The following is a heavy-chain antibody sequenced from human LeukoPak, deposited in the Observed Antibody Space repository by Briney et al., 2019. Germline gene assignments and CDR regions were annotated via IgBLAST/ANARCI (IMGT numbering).Heavy chain of an antibody. CDR2: ITHSGST. Sequence: PSETLSLTCAVYGGSFSGYYWSWIRQPPGKGLEWIGEITHSGSTNYNPSLKSRVTISVDPSKNQSSLKLSSVTAADTAVYYCARGGPAPVYYMDVWGKGTTVTVSS. D-gene: IGHD1-14*01. V-gene: IGHV4-34*01. J-gene: IGHJ6*03. CDR3: ARGGPAPVYYMDV. CDR1: GGSFSGYY.